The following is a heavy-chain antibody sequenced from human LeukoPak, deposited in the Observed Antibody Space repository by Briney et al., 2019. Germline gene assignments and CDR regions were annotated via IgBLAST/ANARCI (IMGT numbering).Heavy chain of an antibody. Sequence: GGSLRLSCAASGFTFSSYAMSWVRQAPGKGLEWVSAISGSGGSTYYADSVKGRFTISRDNSKNTLYLQMNSLRAEDTAVYYCAKAGVADAYYYYSMDVWGQGTTVTVSS. D-gene: IGHD5-12*01. V-gene: IGHV3-23*01. CDR3: AKAGVADAYYYYSMDV. J-gene: IGHJ6*02. CDR1: GFTFSSYA. CDR2: ISGSGGST.